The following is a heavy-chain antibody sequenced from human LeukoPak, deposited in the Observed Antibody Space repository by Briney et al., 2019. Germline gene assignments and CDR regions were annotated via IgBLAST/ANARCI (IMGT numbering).Heavy chain of an antibody. CDR3: ARGTVVDYFDY. Sequence: GGSLRLSCAASAFTVSSNYMSWVRQAPGKGLEWVSVIYSGGSTYYADSVKGRFTISRDNSKNTLYLQMNSLRAEDTAVYYCARGTVVDYFDYWGQGTLVTVSS. J-gene: IGHJ4*02. D-gene: IGHD4-23*01. CDR2: IYSGGST. V-gene: IGHV3-53*01. CDR1: AFTVSSNY.